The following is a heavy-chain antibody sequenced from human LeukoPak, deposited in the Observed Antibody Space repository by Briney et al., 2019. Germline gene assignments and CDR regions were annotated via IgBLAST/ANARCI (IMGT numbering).Heavy chain of an antibody. J-gene: IGHJ4*02. V-gene: IGHV3-30*18. Sequence: GRSLRLSCAASGFTFSSYGMHWVRQAPGKGLEWVAVISYDGSNKYYADSVKGRFTISRDNSKNTLYLQMNSLRAEDTAVYYCAKDPGWFGELAYFDYWGQGTLVTVSS. CDR2: ISYDGSNK. CDR1: GFTFSSYG. D-gene: IGHD3-10*01. CDR3: AKDPGWFGELAYFDY.